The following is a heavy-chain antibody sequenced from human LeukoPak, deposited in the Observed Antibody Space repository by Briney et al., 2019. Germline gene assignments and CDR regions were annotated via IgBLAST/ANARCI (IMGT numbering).Heavy chain of an antibody. CDR2: TYTGGNS. D-gene: IGHD3-22*01. J-gene: IGHJ3*02. Sequence: PGGSLRLSCVASGLTIGSRYMNWVRQAPGKGLEWVSVTYTGGNSYYADSVKGRFIISRDISKNALYLQMNSLRAEDSALYYCARGGRGSAAVVAPRSFDIWGQGTMVTVSS. CDR3: ARGGRGSAAVVAPRSFDI. CDR1: GLTIGSRY. V-gene: IGHV3-53*01.